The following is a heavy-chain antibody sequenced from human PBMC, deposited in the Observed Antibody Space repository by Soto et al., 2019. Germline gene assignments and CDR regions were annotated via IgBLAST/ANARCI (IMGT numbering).Heavy chain of an antibody. J-gene: IGHJ6*02. CDR3: ARKLAGYYYYYYGMDV. Sequence: SETLSLTCAVYGGSFSGYYWSWIRQPPGKGLEWIGEINHSGSTNYNPPLKSRVTISVDTSKNQFSLKLSSVTAADTAVYYCARKLAGYYYYYYGMDVWGQGTTVTVSS. V-gene: IGHV4-34*01. CDR1: GGSFSGYY. CDR2: INHSGST.